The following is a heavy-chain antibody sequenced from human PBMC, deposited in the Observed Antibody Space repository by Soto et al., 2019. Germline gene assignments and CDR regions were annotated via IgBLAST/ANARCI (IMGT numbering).Heavy chain of an antibody. CDR2: FDPEDGET. V-gene: IGHV1-24*01. CDR1: GYTLTELS. D-gene: IGHD2-2*01. J-gene: IGHJ3*02. CDR3: ESGSSTKRDFDI. Sequence: ASVKVSCKVAGYTLTELSMHWLRHAPGKGLELMGGFDPEDGETIYAQKFQGRVTMTEDTSTDTAYMELSSLRSEDTAVYYCESGSSTKRDFDIRGKGTMVTVSS.